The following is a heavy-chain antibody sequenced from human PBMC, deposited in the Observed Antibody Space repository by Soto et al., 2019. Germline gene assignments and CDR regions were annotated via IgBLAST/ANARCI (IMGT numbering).Heavy chain of an antibody. CDR1: GDSISTDY. J-gene: IGHJ4*02. CDR3: ARHSSSWYPGEPY. V-gene: IGHV4-59*08. D-gene: IGHD6-13*01. Sequence: SETLSLTCTVSGDSISTDYWSWIRQSPGKGLEWIGFIYYGGSTNYNPSLKSRVTISVDTPKNQFSLKLSSVTAADTAVYYCARHSSSWYPGEPYWGQGTLVTVSS. CDR2: IYYGGST.